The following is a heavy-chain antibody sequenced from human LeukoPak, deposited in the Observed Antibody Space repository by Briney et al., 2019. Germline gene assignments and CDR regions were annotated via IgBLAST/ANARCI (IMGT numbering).Heavy chain of an antibody. Sequence: PSETLSLTCTVSGGSISSYYWSWIRQPPGKGLEWIGYIYYSGSTNYNPSLKSRVTISVDTSKNQFSLKLSSVTAADTAVYYCARLGRYSSSWYLDYWGQGTLVTVSS. CDR3: ARLGRYSSSWYLDY. CDR1: GGSISSYY. D-gene: IGHD6-13*01. V-gene: IGHV4-59*01. J-gene: IGHJ4*02. CDR2: IYYSGST.